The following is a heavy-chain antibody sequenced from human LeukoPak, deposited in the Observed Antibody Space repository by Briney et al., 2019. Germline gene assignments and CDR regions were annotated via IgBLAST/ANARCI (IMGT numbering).Heavy chain of an antibody. CDR3: ARGAEVSRLYGMDV. CDR1: GGTFSSYA. J-gene: IGHJ6*02. Sequence: AASVKVSCKASGGTFSSYAISWVRQAPGQGLEWMGRIIPIFGIANYAQKFQGRVTITADKSTSTAYMELSSLRSVDTAVYYCARGAEVSRLYGMDVWGQGTTVTVSS. CDR2: IIPIFGIA. V-gene: IGHV1-69*04. D-gene: IGHD3-22*01.